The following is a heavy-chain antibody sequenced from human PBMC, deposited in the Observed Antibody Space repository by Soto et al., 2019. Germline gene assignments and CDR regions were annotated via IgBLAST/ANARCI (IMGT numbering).Heavy chain of an antibody. CDR2: IIPIFGTA. CDR3: ARPQYYYDRSGQMGGAFDI. Sequence: QVQLVQSGAEVKKPGSSVKVSCKASGGTFSSYAISWVRQAPGQGLEWMGGIIPIFGTANYAQKFQGRVTITADESTSTAYMELSSLRSEDTAVYYCARPQYYYDRSGQMGGAFDIWGQGTMVTVSS. D-gene: IGHD3-22*01. J-gene: IGHJ3*02. V-gene: IGHV1-69*01. CDR1: GGTFSSYA.